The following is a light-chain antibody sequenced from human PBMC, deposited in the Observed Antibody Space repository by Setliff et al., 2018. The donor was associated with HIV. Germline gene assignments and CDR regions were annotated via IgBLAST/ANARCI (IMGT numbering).Light chain of an antibody. V-gene: IGLV2-23*02. J-gene: IGLJ1*01. CDR3: CSYAGSSTYV. Sequence: QSALAQPASVSGSPGQSITISCTGTSSDVGSYNLVSWYQQHPGKAPKLMIYEVSKRPSGVSNRFSGSKSGNTAFLTISGLQAEDEADYYCCSYAGSSTYVFGTGTKVTVL. CDR2: EVS. CDR1: SSDVGSYNL.